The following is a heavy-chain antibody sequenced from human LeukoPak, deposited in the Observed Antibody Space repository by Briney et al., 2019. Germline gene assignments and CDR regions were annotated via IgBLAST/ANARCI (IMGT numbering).Heavy chain of an antibody. D-gene: IGHD3-10*01. CDR2: ISSSSSYI. CDR3: ARELGGSGSYWAQALDY. CDR1: GFTFSSYS. V-gene: IGHV3-21*01. J-gene: IGHJ4*02. Sequence: GGSLRLSCAASGFTFSSYSMNWVRQAPGKGLEWVSSISSSSSYIYYADSVKGRFTISRDNAKNSLYLQMNSLRAEDTAVYYCARELGGSGSYWAQALDYWGQGTLVTVSS.